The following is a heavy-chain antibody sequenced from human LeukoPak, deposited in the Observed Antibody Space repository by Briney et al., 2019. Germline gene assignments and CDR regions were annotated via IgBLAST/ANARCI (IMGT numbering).Heavy chain of an antibody. CDR1: GFTFSSYE. J-gene: IGHJ6*02. Sequence: GGSLRLSCAASGFTFSSYEMNWVRQAPGKGLEWVSYISSSGSTIYYADSVKGRFTISRDNAKNSLYLHMNSLRAEDTAVYYCARGGSRGMDVWGQGTTVTVSS. D-gene: IGHD1-26*01. CDR2: ISSSGSTI. CDR3: ARGGSRGMDV. V-gene: IGHV3-48*03.